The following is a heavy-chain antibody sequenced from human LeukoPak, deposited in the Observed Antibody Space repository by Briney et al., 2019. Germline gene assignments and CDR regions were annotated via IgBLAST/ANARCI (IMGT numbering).Heavy chain of an antibody. CDR3: AREYYDILTGYSEPNWFDP. CDR1: GGSISSYY. Sequence: SETLSLTCTVSGGSISSYYWSWIRQPPGKGLEWIGYIYYSGSTNYNPSLKSRVTISVDTSKNQFSLKLSSVTAADTAVYYCAREYYDILTGYSEPNWFDPWGQGTLVTVSS. V-gene: IGHV4-59*12. J-gene: IGHJ5*02. D-gene: IGHD3-9*01. CDR2: IYYSGST.